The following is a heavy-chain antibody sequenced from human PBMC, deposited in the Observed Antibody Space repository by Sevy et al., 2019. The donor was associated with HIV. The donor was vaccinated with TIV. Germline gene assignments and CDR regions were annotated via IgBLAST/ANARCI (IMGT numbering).Heavy chain of an antibody. CDR1: GFRFSDEP. CDR2: IRSDSSVL. J-gene: IGHJ4*02. V-gene: IGHV3-48*02. CDR3: VRDTQFGFDY. D-gene: IGHD3-16*01. Sequence: GGSLRLSCVASGFRFSDEPMNWVRQAPGKGVEWVSNIRSDSSVLSYADTVRGRFTVSRDNARNSLSLQLNSLRDEDTAFYYCVRDTQFGFDYWGQGTLVTVSS.